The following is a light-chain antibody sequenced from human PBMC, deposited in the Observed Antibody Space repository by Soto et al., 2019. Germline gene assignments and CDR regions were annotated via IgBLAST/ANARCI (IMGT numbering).Light chain of an antibody. CDR3: QQYNNWPLA. Sequence: EIVMTQSPATLSVSPGETATLSCRASQSVSSNLAWYQQKPGQAPRLLIYGASTRAIGIPARFSGSGSGTEFTLIISSLQSEDFAVYYCQQYNNWPLAFGQGTRLEIK. J-gene: IGKJ5*01. CDR2: GAS. V-gene: IGKV3-15*01. CDR1: QSVSSN.